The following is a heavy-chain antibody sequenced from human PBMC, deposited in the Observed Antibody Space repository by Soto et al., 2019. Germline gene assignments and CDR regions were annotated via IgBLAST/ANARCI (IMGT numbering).Heavy chain of an antibody. CDR2: INAGNGNT. V-gene: IGHV1-3*01. J-gene: IGHJ4*02. D-gene: IGHD4-4*01. CDR3: ASQKLDVPAFFDY. CDR1: GYTFTSYA. Sequence: AKGKVSCKGSGYTFTSYAMHWVRQAPGQRLEWMGWINAGNGNTKYSQKFQGRVTITRDTSASTAYMELSSLRSEDTAVYYCASQKLDVPAFFDYWSQGTLVTVSS.